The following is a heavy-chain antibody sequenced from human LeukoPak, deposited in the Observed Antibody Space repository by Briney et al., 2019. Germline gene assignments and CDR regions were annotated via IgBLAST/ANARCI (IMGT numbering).Heavy chain of an antibody. D-gene: IGHD4-23*01. Sequence: SGGSLRLSCAASGFTFNTYTMNWVRQAPGKGLEWVSYISGSSGIIDYADSVRGRFTISRDNAKNSLYLQMNSLRVEDTALYYCARDSYYGGINFDYWGQGVLVTVSS. CDR1: GFTFNTYT. J-gene: IGHJ4*02. V-gene: IGHV3-48*01. CDR3: ARDSYYGGINFDY. CDR2: ISGSSGII.